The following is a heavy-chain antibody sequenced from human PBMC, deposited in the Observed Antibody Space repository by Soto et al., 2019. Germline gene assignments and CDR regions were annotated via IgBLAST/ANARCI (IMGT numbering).Heavy chain of an antibody. D-gene: IGHD1-26*01. CDR2: IYPSGDTT. Sequence: QVQLVKSGAEVKKPGASVKVSCKASGYTFTNYYMHWVRQAPGQGLEWMGTIYPSGDTTSYAQKFQGRVTMTWDTSTSTVYMELSSLRSEDTAVYYCARDWELGYWGQGTLVTVSS. J-gene: IGHJ4*02. CDR1: GYTFTNYY. CDR3: ARDWELGY. V-gene: IGHV1-46*01.